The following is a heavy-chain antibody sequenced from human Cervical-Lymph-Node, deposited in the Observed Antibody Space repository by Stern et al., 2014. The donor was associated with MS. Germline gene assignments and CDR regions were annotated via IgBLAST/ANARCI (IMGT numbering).Heavy chain of an antibody. V-gene: IGHV1-58*01. CDR3: ATEAGRYWYYSYGLDV. D-gene: IGHD6-19*01. Sequence: QLVQSGPEVKKPGTAVKVSCKASGSTFTSPAVQWVRQGRGQGLEWMGWIDVGSEDPNYAQKFQQTSTSTRDMSTSTAYLEVSSLRSEDTAVYYCATEAGRYWYYSYGLDVWGQGTTVTVSS. J-gene: IGHJ6*02. CDR1: GSTFTSPA. CDR2: IDVGSEDP.